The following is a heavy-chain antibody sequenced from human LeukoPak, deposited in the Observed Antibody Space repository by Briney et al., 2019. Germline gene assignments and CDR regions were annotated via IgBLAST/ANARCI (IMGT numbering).Heavy chain of an antibody. V-gene: IGHV1-18*04. D-gene: IGHD3-10*01. CDR3: ARTKITMVRGVFSAGLFDY. J-gene: IGHJ4*02. CDR1: GYTFTSYG. CDR2: ISAYNGNT. Sequence: ASVKVSCKASGYTFTSYGISWVRQAPGQGLEGMGWISAYNGNTNYAQKLQGRVTMTTDTSTSTAYMELRSLRSDDTAVYYCARTKITMVRGVFSAGLFDYWGQGTLVTVSS.